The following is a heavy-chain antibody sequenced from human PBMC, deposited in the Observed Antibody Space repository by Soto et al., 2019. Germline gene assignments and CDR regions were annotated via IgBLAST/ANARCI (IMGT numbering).Heavy chain of an antibody. J-gene: IGHJ4*02. CDR1: GGSISSGGYY. CDR3: ARAPKITMVRGVHFDY. Sequence: SETLSLTCTVSGGSISSGGYYWSWIRQHPGKGLEWIGYIYYSGSTYYNPSLKSRVTISVDTSKNQFSLKLSSVTAADTAVYYCARAPKITMVRGVHFDYWGQGTLVTVSS. D-gene: IGHD3-10*01. CDR2: IYYSGST. V-gene: IGHV4-31*03.